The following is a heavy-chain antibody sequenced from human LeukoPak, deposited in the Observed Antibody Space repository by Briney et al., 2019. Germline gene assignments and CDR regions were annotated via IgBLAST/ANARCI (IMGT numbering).Heavy chain of an antibody. Sequence: PSETLSLTCAVYGGSFSGYYWSWIRQPPGKGLEWIGEINHSGSTNYNPSLKSRVTISVDTSKNQFSLKLSSVTAADTAVYYCARRKAVAGYTFDYWGQGTLSPSPQ. CDR1: GGSFSGYY. J-gene: IGHJ4*02. V-gene: IGHV4-34*01. CDR2: INHSGST. D-gene: IGHD6-19*01. CDR3: ARRKAVAGYTFDY.